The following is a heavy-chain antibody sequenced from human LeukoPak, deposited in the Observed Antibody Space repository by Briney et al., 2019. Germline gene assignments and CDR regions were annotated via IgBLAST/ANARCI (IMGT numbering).Heavy chain of an antibody. CDR1: GGSISSSSYY. J-gene: IGHJ4*02. V-gene: IGHV4-39*07. Sequence: SETLSLTCTVSGGSISSSSYYWGWIRQPPGKGLEWIGSIHYSGSTNYNPSLKSRVTISVDTSKNQFSLKLSSVTAADTAVYYCARAAANWNDFDYWGQGTLVTVSS. CDR3: ARAAANWNDFDY. D-gene: IGHD1-1*01. CDR2: IHYSGST.